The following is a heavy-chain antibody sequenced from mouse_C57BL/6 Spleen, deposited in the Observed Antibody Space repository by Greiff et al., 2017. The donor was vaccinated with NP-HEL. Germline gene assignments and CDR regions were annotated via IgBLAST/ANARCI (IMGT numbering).Heavy chain of an antibody. CDR2: IDPENGDT. CDR1: GFNIKDDY. J-gene: IGHJ2*01. Sequence: VQLQQSGAELVRPGASVKLSCTASGFNIKDDYMHWVKQRPEQGLEWIGWIDPENGDTEYASKFQGKATITADTSSNTAYLQLSSLTSEDTAVYYCTTGDSSGHWGQGTTLTVSS. V-gene: IGHV14-4*01. D-gene: IGHD3-2*02. CDR3: TTGDSSGH.